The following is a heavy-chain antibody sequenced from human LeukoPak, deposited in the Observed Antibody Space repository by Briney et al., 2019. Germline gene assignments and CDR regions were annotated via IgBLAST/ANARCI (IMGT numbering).Heavy chain of an antibody. Sequence: GGSLRLSCAASGFTFSSYAMSWVRQAPGKGLEWVSAISGSGVTTYYADSVKGRFTISRDNSKNTLYLQMNSLRAEDTALYYCAKGRDYYLVGLFDYWGQGTLVTISS. CDR2: ISGSGVTT. V-gene: IGHV3-23*01. CDR1: GFTFSSYA. J-gene: IGHJ4*02. CDR3: AKGRDYYLVGLFDY. D-gene: IGHD3-10*01.